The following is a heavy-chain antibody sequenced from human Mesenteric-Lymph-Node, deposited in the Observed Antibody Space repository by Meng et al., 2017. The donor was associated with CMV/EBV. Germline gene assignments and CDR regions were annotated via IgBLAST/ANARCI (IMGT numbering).Heavy chain of an antibody. CDR3: ARVYCSGTSCYAPRLDY. J-gene: IGHJ4*02. Sequence: SVKVSCKASGGTFSSDTISWVRQAPGQGLEWMGRIIPIFGSAIYAQKFQGRVTITTDESRSIVYMDLTSLRSEDTAVYYCARVYCSGTSCYAPRLDYWGQGTLVTVSS. V-gene: IGHV1-69*05. CDR2: IIPIFGSA. D-gene: IGHD2-2*01. CDR1: GGTFSSDT.